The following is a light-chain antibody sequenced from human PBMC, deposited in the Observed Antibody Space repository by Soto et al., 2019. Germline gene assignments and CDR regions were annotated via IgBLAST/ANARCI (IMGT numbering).Light chain of an antibody. Sequence: QSALTQPASVSGSPGQSITISCTGTSSDVGSYNLDSWYQQHPGKAPKLMIYEVSKRPSGVSNRFSGSKSGNTASLTISGRQAEDEADDYCCSYAGSSTSVVFGGGTKLTVL. CDR2: EVS. V-gene: IGLV2-23*02. J-gene: IGLJ2*01. CDR1: SSDVGSYNL. CDR3: CSYAGSSTSVV.